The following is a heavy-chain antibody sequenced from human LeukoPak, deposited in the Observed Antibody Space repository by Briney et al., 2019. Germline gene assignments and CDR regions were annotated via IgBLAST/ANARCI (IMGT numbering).Heavy chain of an antibody. CDR1: GFTFSSYG. CDR3: ARDQGTWGYGYNFDY. J-gene: IGHJ4*02. CDR2: ISYDGSDK. Sequence: GGSLRLSCGGSGFTFSSYGMHWVCQAPGKGLEWVAVISYDGSDKYYADSVKGRFTISRDNSKNTLHLQMFSLRAEDTAVYYCARDQGTWGYGYNFDYWGQGTLVTVSS. V-gene: IGHV3-30*19. D-gene: IGHD3-16*01.